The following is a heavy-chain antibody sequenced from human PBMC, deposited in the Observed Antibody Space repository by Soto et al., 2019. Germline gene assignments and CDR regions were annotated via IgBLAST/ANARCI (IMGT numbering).Heavy chain of an antibody. CDR3: AHRRGSGCFDC. Sequence: QITLKESGPTLVKPTQTLTLTCTFSGFSLSTSGLGVGCIRQPPGKALEWLELIYWDDDKRYSPSLKSHLTITKDSSKIHVVLTMTNMDPVDTGTYYCAHRRGSGCFDCLGQGTLVTVSS. J-gene: IGHJ4*02. V-gene: IGHV2-5*02. CDR2: IYWDDDK. D-gene: IGHD6-19*01. CDR1: GFSLSTSGLG.